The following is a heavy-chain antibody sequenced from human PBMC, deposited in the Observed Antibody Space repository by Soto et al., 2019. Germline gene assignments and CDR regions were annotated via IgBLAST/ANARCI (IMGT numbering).Heavy chain of an antibody. D-gene: IGHD3-3*01. J-gene: IGHJ6*02. CDR3: ARDPPYYDFWSGYFSSGYYYGMDV. Sequence: QVQLVQSGAEVKKPGASVKVSCKASGYTFTSYGISWVRQAPGQGLEWMGWISAYNGNTNYAQKLQGRVTMTTDTSTSTAYMELRSLRSDDTAVYYCARDPPYYDFWSGYFSSGYYYGMDVWGQGTTVTVS. CDR1: GYTFTSYG. CDR2: ISAYNGNT. V-gene: IGHV1-18*01.